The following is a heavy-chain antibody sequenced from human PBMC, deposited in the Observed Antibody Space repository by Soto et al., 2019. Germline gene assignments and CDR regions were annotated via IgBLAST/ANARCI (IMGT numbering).Heavy chain of an antibody. V-gene: IGHV3-7*04. D-gene: IGHD2-21*01. CDR2: IRQDGGEK. J-gene: IGHJ3*02. Sequence: GGALRLSCAASGFTFNSYWMSWVRQVPGKGLEWVANIRQDGGEKYFVDSVKGRFTISRGNAKNSLYLQMNSLRAEDTAVYYCARGISVLGEWRAFDMWGQGTMVTVSS. CDR1: GFTFNSYW. CDR3: ARGISVLGEWRAFDM.